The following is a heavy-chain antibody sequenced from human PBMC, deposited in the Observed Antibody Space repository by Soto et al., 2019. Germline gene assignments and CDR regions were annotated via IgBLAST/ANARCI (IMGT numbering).Heavy chain of an antibody. D-gene: IGHD6-19*01. CDR3: ARRTYISGWRHYFEY. V-gene: IGHV5-51*01. CDR2: IDPDSNT. J-gene: IGHJ4*02. CDR1: GFTFSSYW. Sequence: GESLQISCQGSGFTFSSYWIGCVRQMPGKGLEWIAFIDPDSNTRYSPSFEGQITISADKSISTAYLQWSSLKASDTAIYYCARRTYISGWRHYFEYWGKGTLVTVSS.